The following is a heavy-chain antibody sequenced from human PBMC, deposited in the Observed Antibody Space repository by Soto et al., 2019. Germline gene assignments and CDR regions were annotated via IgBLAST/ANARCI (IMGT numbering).Heavy chain of an antibody. Sequence: GGSLRLSCAASGFTFSSYAMSWVRQAPGKGLEWVSAISGSGGSTYYADSVKGRFTISRDNSKNTLYLQMNSLRAEDTAVYYCAKWALYYYGSGSYYIPQYFDYWGQGTLVTVSS. D-gene: IGHD3-10*01. CDR1: GFTFSSYA. CDR2: ISGSGGST. V-gene: IGHV3-23*01. CDR3: AKWALYYYGSGSYYIPQYFDY. J-gene: IGHJ4*02.